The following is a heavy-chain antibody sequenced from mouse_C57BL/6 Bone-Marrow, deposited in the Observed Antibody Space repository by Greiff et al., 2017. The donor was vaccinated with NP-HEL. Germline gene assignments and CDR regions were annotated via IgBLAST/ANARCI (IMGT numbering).Heavy chain of an antibody. CDR2: IHPNSGST. CDR1: GYTFTSYW. D-gene: IGHD1-1*01. V-gene: IGHV1-64*01. CDR3: ARSGSSYVENWYFDV. J-gene: IGHJ1*03. Sequence: VQLQQPGAELVKPGASVKLSCKASGYTFTSYWMHWVKQRPGQGLEWIGMIHPNSGSTNYNEKFKSNATLTVDKSSSTAYMQLSSLTSEDSAVYYCARSGSSYVENWYFDVWGTGTTVTVSS.